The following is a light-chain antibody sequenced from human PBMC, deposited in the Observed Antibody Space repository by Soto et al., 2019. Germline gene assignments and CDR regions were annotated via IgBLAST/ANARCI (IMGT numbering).Light chain of an antibody. J-gene: IGKJ3*01. CDR3: QQYGSSLFT. CDR1: HCVGSSH. Sequence: DIVLTQSPGTLSLSPGERATLSCRASHCVGSSHLAWYQQNPGQAPRLLIYGATSRATGIPDRFSGSGSGTDFTLTITRLEPEDFAVYYCQQYGSSLFTFGPGTKVDI. CDR2: GAT. V-gene: IGKV3-20*01.